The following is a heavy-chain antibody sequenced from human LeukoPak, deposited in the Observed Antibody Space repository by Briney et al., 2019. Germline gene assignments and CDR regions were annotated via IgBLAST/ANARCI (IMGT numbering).Heavy chain of an antibody. CDR1: GFTFSIYI. CDR3: ARNDYAKYYFDY. J-gene: IGHJ4*02. V-gene: IGHV3-48*02. D-gene: IGHD2-2*01. Sequence: PGGSLRLSGAASGFTFSIYIMNWVRQAPGKGLEWVSYISSSSSTIYYADSVKGRFTISRDNARNSLYLQMNSLRDEDTAVYYCARNDYAKYYFDYWGQGTLVTVSS. CDR2: ISSSSSTI.